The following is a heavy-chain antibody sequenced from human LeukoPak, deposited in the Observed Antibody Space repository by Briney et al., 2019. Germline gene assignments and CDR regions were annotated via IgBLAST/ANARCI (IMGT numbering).Heavy chain of an antibody. V-gene: IGHV1-8*01. J-gene: IGHJ4*02. CDR2: MNPNNGDT. D-gene: IGHD3-3*01. CDR3: ARGRAYNFWSGYYSTGVDFDY. CDR1: GYDFSRYD. Sequence: ASVKVSCKASGYDFSRYDINWVRLAPGQGLEWMGWMNPNNGDTDYAQNFQGRVTMTRDTSISTAYMELSSLRSEDTAVYYCARGRAYNFWSGYYSTGVDFDYWGQGTLVTVSS.